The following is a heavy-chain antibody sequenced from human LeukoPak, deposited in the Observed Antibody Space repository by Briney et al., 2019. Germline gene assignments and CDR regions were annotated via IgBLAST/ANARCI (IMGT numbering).Heavy chain of an antibody. V-gene: IGHV3-21*04. CDR1: GFPFSSYS. D-gene: IGHD2-8*01. J-gene: IGHJ4*01. Sequence: GSLRLSCAASGFPFSSYSMNWVRQAPGKGLEWVSSISSSSSYIYYADSVKGRFTISRDDAKSSLYLQMNSLRPDDTALYYCSTDPRLLIYWGHGTLVTVSS. CDR2: ISSSSSYI. CDR3: STDPRLLIY.